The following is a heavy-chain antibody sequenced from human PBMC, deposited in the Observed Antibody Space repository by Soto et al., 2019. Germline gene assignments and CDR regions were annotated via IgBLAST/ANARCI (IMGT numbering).Heavy chain of an antibody. Sequence: QVQLVQSGAEVKKPGSSVKVSCKASGGTFSSYAISWVRQAPGQGLEWMGGIIPIFGTANYAQKFQGRVTMTADESPSTADMGLSSVRAEDTAVYYGARDPLTYSSSSQDNYYYYYGMDVWGQGTTVTVSS. CDR1: GGTFSSYA. CDR3: ARDPLTYSSSSQDNYYYYYGMDV. D-gene: IGHD6-6*01. CDR2: IIPIFGTA. J-gene: IGHJ6*02. V-gene: IGHV1-69*12.